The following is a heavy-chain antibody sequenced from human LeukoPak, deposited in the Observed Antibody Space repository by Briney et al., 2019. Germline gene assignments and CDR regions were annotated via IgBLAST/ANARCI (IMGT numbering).Heavy chain of an antibody. Sequence: AEPLSLTCTVSGGSISSYYWRWIRQPPGKGLEWIAYIYYSGSTKYNPSFKSRVTISAHKYTNQFSLLLSSATAADTAVYYCARAAWGHYYGSGSYCNGGGIHFDHWGQGTLVTVSS. J-gene: IGHJ4*02. CDR3: ARAAWGHYYGSGSYCNGGGIHFDH. D-gene: IGHD3-10*01. CDR1: GGSISSYY. CDR2: IYYSGST. V-gene: IGHV4-59*01.